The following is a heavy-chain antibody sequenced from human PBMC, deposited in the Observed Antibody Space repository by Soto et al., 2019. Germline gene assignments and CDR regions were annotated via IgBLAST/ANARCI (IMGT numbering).Heavy chain of an antibody. J-gene: IGHJ4*02. V-gene: IGHV4-59*08. D-gene: IGHD6-19*01. CDR3: ARALSSGWHHIDY. CDR2: IYYSGST. Sequence: KPSETLSLTCTVSGGSISSYYWSWIRQPPGKGLEWIGYIYYSGSTNYNPSLKSRVTISVNTSKNQFSLKLSSVTAADTAVYYCARALSSGWHHIDYWGQGTLVTVSS. CDR1: GGSISSYY.